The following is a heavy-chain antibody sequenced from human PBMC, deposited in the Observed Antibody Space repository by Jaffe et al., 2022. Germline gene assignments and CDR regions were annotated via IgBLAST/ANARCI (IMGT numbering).Heavy chain of an antibody. CDR2: INAGNGNT. J-gene: IGHJ4*02. CDR3: ARDVRGDCSSTNCPNPYYFDY. D-gene: IGHD2-2*01. V-gene: IGHV1-3*01. CDR1: GYTFTSYA. Sequence: QVQLVQSGAEVKEPGASVKVSCKASGYTFTSYAMHWVRQAPGQRLEWMGWINAGNGNTEYSQNFQGRVTITWDTSASTAYMELSSLRSEDTAVYYCARDVRGDCSSTNCPNPYYFDYWGQGTLVTVSS.